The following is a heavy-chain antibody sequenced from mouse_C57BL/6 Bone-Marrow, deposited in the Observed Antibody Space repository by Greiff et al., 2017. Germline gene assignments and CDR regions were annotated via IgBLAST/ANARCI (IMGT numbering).Heavy chain of an antibody. J-gene: IGHJ2*01. CDR3: ARGTGTVYFDY. CDR1: GYSITSGYY. V-gene: IGHV3-6*01. CDR2: ISYDGSN. Sequence: EVQVVESGPSLVKPSQSLSLTCSVTGYSITSGYYWNWIRQFPGNKLEWMGYISYDGSNNYNPSLKNRISITRDTSKNQFFLKLNSVTTEDTATYYCARGTGTVYFDYWGQGTTLTVSS. D-gene: IGHD4-1*01.